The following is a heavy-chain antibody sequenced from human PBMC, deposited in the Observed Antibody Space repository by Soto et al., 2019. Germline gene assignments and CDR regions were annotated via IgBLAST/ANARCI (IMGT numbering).Heavy chain of an antibody. D-gene: IGHD2-2*02. CDR2: IYHSGST. CDR1: GDSISSGGYS. CDR3: ARVPWCSSTSCYKGWFDP. V-gene: IGHV4-30-2*01. Sequence: PSETLSLTYAVSGDSISSGGYSWSWIRQPPGKGLEWIGYIYHSGSTYYNPSLKSRVTISVDRSKNQFSLKLSSVTAADTAVYYCARVPWCSSTSCYKGWFDPWGQGTLVTVSS. J-gene: IGHJ5*02.